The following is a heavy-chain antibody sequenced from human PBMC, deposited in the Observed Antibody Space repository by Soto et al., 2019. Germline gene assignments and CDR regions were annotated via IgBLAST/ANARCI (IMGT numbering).Heavy chain of an antibody. Sequence: PSETRSLTCTVSGASISSSSYYWGWIRQPPGKGLEWIGIMYYSGSSYYNPSLKSRGTVSVDSSKTQFSLKLTSVTAADTAVYYCVGSYRGLIYRHPPLDSCGPYTLVTVSS. V-gene: IGHV4-39*01. D-gene: IGHD5-12*01. J-gene: IGHJ4*02. CDR1: GASISSSSYY. CDR3: VGSYRGLIYRHPPLDS. CDR2: MYYSGSS.